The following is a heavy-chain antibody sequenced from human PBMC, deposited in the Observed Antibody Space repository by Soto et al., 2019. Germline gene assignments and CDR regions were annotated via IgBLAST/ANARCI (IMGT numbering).Heavy chain of an antibody. V-gene: IGHV3-23*01. CDR2: IGGSADNT. J-gene: IGHJ4*02. CDR3: AKDWGHRSGWYYFDY. CDR1: GFTFSSHA. Sequence: VQLLESGGGLVQPGGSLRLSCAASGFTFSSHAMNWVRQAPGKGLEWISSIGGSADNTYYADSVKGRFTISRDKSKNTLYLQMNSLRAEDTAVYYCAKDWGHRSGWYYFDYWGQGTLVTVSS. D-gene: IGHD6-19*01.